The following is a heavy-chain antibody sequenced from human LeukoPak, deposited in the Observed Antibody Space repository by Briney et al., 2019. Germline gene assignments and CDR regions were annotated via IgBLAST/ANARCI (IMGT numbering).Heavy chain of an antibody. CDR3: AKSKFPHYYDSSGYYPFDY. CDR2: ISGSGGST. CDR1: GFTFSSYA. J-gene: IGHJ4*02. Sequence: GGSLRLSCAASGFTFSSYAMSWVRQAPGKGLEWVSTISGSGGSTYYADSVKGRFTISRDNSKNTLYLQMNSLRAEDTAVYYCAKSKFPHYYDSSGYYPFDYWGQGTLVTVSS. V-gene: IGHV3-23*01. D-gene: IGHD3-22*01.